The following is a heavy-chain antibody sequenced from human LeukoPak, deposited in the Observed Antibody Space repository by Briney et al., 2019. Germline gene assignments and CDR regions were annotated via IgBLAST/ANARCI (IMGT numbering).Heavy chain of an antibody. J-gene: IGHJ6*03. CDR3: AKEPSGGRDYYYYMDV. D-gene: IGHD1-26*01. V-gene: IGHV3-30*02. Sequence: QTGGSLRLSCAVSGFTFSSYGMHWVRQAPGKGLEWVAFIRYDGSNKYYADSVKGRFTISRDNSKNMMYLQMNSLRAEDTAIYYCAKEPSGGRDYYYYMDVWGKGTTVTISS. CDR1: GFTFSSYG. CDR2: IRYDGSNK.